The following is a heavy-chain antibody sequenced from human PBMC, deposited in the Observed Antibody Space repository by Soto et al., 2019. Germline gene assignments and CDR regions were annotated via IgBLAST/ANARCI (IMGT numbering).Heavy chain of an antibody. CDR3: ARGMSGYYFDSSGYPNPGPFDY. Sequence: SETLSLTCSVSGGSMSSFYWNWIRQPPGRGLEWIGSFYYSGPTNYNPSLSSQVTISVDTSKNQFSLQLTSVTAADTAVYFCARGMSGYYFDSSGYPNPGPFDYWGQGALVTSPQ. D-gene: IGHD3-22*01. CDR2: FYYSGPT. CDR1: GGSMSSFY. J-gene: IGHJ4*02. V-gene: IGHV4-59*01.